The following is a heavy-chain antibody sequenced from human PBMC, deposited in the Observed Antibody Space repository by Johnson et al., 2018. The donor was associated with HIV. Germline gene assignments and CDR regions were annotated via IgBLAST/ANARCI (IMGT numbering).Heavy chain of an antibody. CDR2: ITRTDLRT. CDR1: GFTFDEYD. Sequence: VQLVESGGGVVQPGRSLRLSCEASGFTFDEYDMNWVRQAPGKGLEWVSHITRTDLRTFYADSVRGRFNISRDNAKNTVYLQMDSLRDEDMAVYYCAGEGLWWGAFDIWGQGTMVTVSS. CDR3: AGEGLWWGAFDI. J-gene: IGHJ3*02. V-gene: IGHV3-20*04. D-gene: IGHD2-21*01.